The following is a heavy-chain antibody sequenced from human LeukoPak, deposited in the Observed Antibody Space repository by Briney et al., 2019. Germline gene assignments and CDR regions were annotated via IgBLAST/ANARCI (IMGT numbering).Heavy chain of an antibody. CDR1: GLTFRTYW. Sequence: GGSLRLSCAASGLTFRTYWMSWVRQAPGKGREWLANIKPDGREKYYVDSVKGRFTVSRYNAKNSLYLQMNSLRPDDTAVYYCARDHFPDLELPIEVQSDYWGQGTLVTVSS. D-gene: IGHD1-7*01. J-gene: IGHJ4*02. CDR2: IKPDGREK. V-gene: IGHV3-7*01. CDR3: ARDHFPDLELPIEVQSDY.